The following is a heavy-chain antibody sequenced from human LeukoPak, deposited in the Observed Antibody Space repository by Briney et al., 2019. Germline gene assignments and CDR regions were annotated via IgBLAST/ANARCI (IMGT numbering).Heavy chain of an antibody. V-gene: IGHV3-21*01. Sequence: GGSLRLSCAASGFTFSSYSMNWVRQAPGKGLEWVSSISSSSSYIYYADSVKGRFTISRDNAKSSLYLQMNSLRAEDTAVYYCARDLSGLYNWFDPWGQGTLVTVSS. CDR2: ISSSSSYI. CDR1: GFTFSSYS. D-gene: IGHD5-12*01. J-gene: IGHJ5*02. CDR3: ARDLSGLYNWFDP.